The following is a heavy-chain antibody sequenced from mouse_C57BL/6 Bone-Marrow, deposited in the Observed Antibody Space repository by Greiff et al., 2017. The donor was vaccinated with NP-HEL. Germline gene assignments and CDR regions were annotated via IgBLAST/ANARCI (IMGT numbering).Heavy chain of an antibody. CDR1: SYTFTSYG. CDR2: IYPRSGNT. D-gene: IGHD1-1*01. CDR3: ARFKFITTVVARDY. V-gene: IGHV1-81*01. J-gene: IGHJ2*01. Sequence: VQLQQSGAELARPGASVKLSCKASSYTFTSYGISWVKQRTGQGLEWIGEIYPRSGNTYYNEKFKGKATLTADKSSSTAYMELRSLTSEDSAVYFCARFKFITTVVARDYWGQGTTLTVSS.